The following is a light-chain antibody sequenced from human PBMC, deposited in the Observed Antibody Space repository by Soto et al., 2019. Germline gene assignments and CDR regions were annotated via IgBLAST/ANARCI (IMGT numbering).Light chain of an antibody. J-gene: IGLJ1*01. Sequence: QSALTQPASVSGSPGQSITISCTGTSSDVGDYNYVSWYRQHPGKAPKLVIFEVSNRPSGVSNRFSGSKSGNTASLTISGLQAEDEADYYCSSYTASGILYVFGTGTKLPVL. CDR3: SSYTASGILYV. V-gene: IGLV2-14*01. CDR2: EVS. CDR1: SSDVGDYNY.